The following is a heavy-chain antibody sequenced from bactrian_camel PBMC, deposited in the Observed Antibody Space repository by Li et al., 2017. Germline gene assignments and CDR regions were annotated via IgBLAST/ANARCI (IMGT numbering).Heavy chain of an antibody. CDR1: GWTYC. CDR2: IANDGST. Sequence: VQLVESGGGSVQAGGSLRLSCGASGWTYCMGWFRQALGKEREGIAAIANDGSTNYADPVKGRFTISRDNTKNTVYLQMDNLESEDTALHYCATNTVTDGVAEFSYWGQGTQVTVS. CDR3: ATNTVTDGVAEFSY. J-gene: IGHJ4*01. D-gene: IGHD6*01. V-gene: IGHV3S53*01.